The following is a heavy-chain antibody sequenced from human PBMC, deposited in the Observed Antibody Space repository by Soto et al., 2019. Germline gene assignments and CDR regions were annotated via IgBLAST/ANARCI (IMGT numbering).Heavy chain of an antibody. CDR1: GFTFSSYG. D-gene: IGHD3-10*01. CDR3: ANSIGGGSGSYYGGGYYGMDV. Sequence: QVQLVESGGGVVQPGRSLRLSCAASGFTFSSYGMHWVRQAPGKGLEWVAVISYDGSNKYYADSVKGRFTISRDNSKNTMYLKMNSLRAEDTAVYYCANSIGGGSGSYYGGGYYGMDVWGQGTTVTVSS. CDR2: ISYDGSNK. J-gene: IGHJ6*02. V-gene: IGHV3-30*18.